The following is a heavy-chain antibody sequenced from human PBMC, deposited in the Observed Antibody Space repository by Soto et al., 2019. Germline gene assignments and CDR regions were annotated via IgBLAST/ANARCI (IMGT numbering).Heavy chain of an antibody. D-gene: IGHD2-15*01. J-gene: IGHJ6*02. Sequence: SGPTLVNPTETLTLTCTVSGFSLSDADVGVSWIRQPPGKALEWLAHILSNDEEVYSSSLRSRLTISKDTSRSQVVLTMSNMEPVDTATYYCARIRGYCSGGSCYFYYFAMDVWGQGTRVTVSS. CDR3: ARIRGYCSGGSCYFYYFAMDV. V-gene: IGHV2-26*01. CDR1: GFSLSDADVG. CDR2: ILSNDEE.